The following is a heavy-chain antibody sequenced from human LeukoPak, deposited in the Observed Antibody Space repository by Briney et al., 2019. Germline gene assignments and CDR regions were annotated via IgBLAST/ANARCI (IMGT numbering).Heavy chain of an antibody. D-gene: IGHD2-15*01. J-gene: IGHJ4*02. CDR3: ARVNCGGGSCYALDY. Sequence: SETLSLTCTVSGGSISSYYWSWIRQPAGKGLEWIGRIYTSGTTNYNPSLKSRVTMSVDTSKNQFSLKLSSVTAADTAVYYCARVNCGGGSCYALDYWGQGTLVTVSS. V-gene: IGHV4-4*07. CDR1: GGSISSYY. CDR2: IYTSGTT.